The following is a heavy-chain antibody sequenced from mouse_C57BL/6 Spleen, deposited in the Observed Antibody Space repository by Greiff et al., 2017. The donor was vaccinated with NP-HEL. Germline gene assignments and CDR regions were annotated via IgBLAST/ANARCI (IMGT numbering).Heavy chain of an antibody. Sequence: QVQLQQPGAELVKPGASVKLSCKASGYTFTSYWMHWVKQRPGQGLEWIGMIHPNSGSTNYNEKFKSKATLTVDKSSSTAYMQLSSLTSEDSAVYYCALITTVVARYYAMDYWGQGTSVTVSS. V-gene: IGHV1-64*01. CDR3: ALITTVVARYYAMDY. J-gene: IGHJ4*01. CDR1: GYTFTSYW. CDR2: IHPNSGST. D-gene: IGHD1-1*01.